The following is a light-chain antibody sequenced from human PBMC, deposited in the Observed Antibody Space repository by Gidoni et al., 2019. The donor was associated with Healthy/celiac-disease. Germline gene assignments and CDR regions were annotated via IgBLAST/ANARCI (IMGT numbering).Light chain of an antibody. Sequence: DIVLTQSPGTLSLSPGERATLSCRASQSVSSSYLAWYQQKPGQAPRLLIYGASSRATGIPDRFSGSGSGTDFTLTISRLEPEDFAVYYCQQYGSSQTFXQXTKLEIK. CDR1: QSVSSSY. J-gene: IGKJ2*01. V-gene: IGKV3-20*01. CDR3: QQYGSSQT. CDR2: GAS.